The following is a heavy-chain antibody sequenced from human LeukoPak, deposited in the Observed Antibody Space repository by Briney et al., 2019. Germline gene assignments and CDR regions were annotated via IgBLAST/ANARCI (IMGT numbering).Heavy chain of an antibody. D-gene: IGHD3-10*01. Sequence: PGGSLRLSCSASGFTFSSHALHWVRQAPGKGLEYVSGLSHNGGNTYYADSVKGRFTISRDNSRNTLYLQTSSLRDADTAVYYCVKNDYRSGGYLELDHWGQGTLVTVSS. CDR2: LSHNGGNT. V-gene: IGHV3-64D*09. J-gene: IGHJ4*02. CDR1: GFTFSSHA. CDR3: VKNDYRSGGYLELDH.